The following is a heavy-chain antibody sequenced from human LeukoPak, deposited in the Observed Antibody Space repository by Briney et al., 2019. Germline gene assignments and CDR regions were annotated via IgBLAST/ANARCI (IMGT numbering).Heavy chain of an antibody. J-gene: IGHJ4*02. D-gene: IGHD3-10*01. V-gene: IGHV1-69*04. CDR3: ARDGSGSYYGY. CDR2: IIPILGIA. Sequence: SVKVSCKASGGTFSSYAISWVRQAPGQGLEWMGRIIPILGIANYAQKFQGRVTITADKSTSTAYMELSSLRSEDTAAYYCARDGSGSYYGYWGQGTLVTVSS. CDR1: GGTFSSYA.